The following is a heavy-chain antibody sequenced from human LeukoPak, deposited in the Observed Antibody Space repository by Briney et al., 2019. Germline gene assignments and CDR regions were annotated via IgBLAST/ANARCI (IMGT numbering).Heavy chain of an antibody. CDR1: GFTFSSYE. CDR3: ARVEWDLNDAFDI. Sequence: GGSLRLSCAASGFTFSSYEMNWVRQAPGKGLEWVSYISSSGSTIYYADSVKGRFTISRDNAKNSLYLQMNSLRAEDTAVYYCARVEWDLNDAFDIWGQGTMVTVSS. V-gene: IGHV3-48*03. D-gene: IGHD1-26*01. CDR2: ISSSGSTI. J-gene: IGHJ3*02.